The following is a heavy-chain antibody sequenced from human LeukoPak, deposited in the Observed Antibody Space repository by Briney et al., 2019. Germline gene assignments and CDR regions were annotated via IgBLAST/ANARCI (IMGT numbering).Heavy chain of an antibody. CDR3: ARAQWRTYSYYYMGV. Sequence: GGSLRLSCAASGFTVSFNYMSWVRQAPGKGLEWISVIYSGGSTYYADSVKGRFTISRDDSKNTLYLQTNSLRAEDTAIYYCARAQWRTYSYYYMGVWGKGTTVTVSS. CDR1: GFTVSFNY. D-gene: IGHD6-19*01. CDR2: IYSGGST. J-gene: IGHJ6*03. V-gene: IGHV3-53*01.